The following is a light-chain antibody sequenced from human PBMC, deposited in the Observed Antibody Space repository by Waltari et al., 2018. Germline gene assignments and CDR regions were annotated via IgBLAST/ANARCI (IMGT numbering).Light chain of an antibody. CDR3: QQYKEWPPVT. Sequence: EIVMTQSPATLSVSPGQRATLSCRASQSITTDLAWYQQKPGQAPRLLIYGASPRDTGVPDRFTGRGSGTQFTLTISSLQSEDVAVYFCQQYKEWPPVTFGGGTRVEIK. J-gene: IGKJ4*02. CDR1: QSITTD. V-gene: IGKV3-15*01. CDR2: GAS.